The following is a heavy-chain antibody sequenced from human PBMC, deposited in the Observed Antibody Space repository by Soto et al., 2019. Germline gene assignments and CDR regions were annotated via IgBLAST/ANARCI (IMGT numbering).Heavy chain of an antibody. CDR1: GGLFSSFA. V-gene: IGHV1-69*13. CDR2: IIPVFGTT. J-gene: IGHJ4*02. D-gene: IGHD3-16*01. CDR3: ARGGGPYVWFNEF. Sequence: SVKVSCKDSGGLFSSFAISWVRQAPGQGLEWMGGIIPVFGTTNYAQRFQGRVTITADESTNTAYMELSSLTSDDTAMYYCARGGGPYVWFNEFWGQGTQVTVSS.